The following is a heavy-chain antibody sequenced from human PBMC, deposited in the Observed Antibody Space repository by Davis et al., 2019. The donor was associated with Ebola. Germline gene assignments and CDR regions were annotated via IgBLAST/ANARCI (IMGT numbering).Heavy chain of an antibody. V-gene: IGHV4-59*08. D-gene: IGHD4-11*01. J-gene: IGHJ4*02. Sequence: PGGSLRLSCTVSGDSISSYYWNWIRQPPGRGLEWIAYVSYGGSTDYNPSLKSRVTISIDTSKNQFSLKLNSVTAADTAIYFCARVYTHYRFDYWGQGTLVTVSP. CDR3: ARVYTHYRFDY. CDR1: GDSISSYY. CDR2: VSYGGST.